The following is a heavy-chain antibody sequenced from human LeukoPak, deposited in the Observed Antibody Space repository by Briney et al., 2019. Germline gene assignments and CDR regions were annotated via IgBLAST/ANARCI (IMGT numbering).Heavy chain of an antibody. CDR1: GYTFGKYA. J-gene: IGHJ4*02. D-gene: IGHD2-15*01. Sequence: ASVTVSCKTSGYTFGKYAIHWVRQAPGQRFEWMGWIDGGNGDTRFSQKFQDRVSFTRDTFATTVYMEVTSLRSEDTAVYYCARDQSRDIRVDFDYWGQGTLVTVSS. V-gene: IGHV1-3*01. CDR3: ARDQSRDIRVDFDY. CDR2: IDGGNGDT.